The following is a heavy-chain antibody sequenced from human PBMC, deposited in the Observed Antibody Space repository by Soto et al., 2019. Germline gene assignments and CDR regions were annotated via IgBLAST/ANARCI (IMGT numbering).Heavy chain of an antibody. Sequence: ASVKVSCKASGYTFTAYYIHWVRQAPGQGLEWMGWISPHSGGTNYAQKFQGRVTMTRDTSITTVYMELSRLRSDDTAVYFCEKGAKCGYVYPGFDYWGQGALVTVSS. V-gene: IGHV1-2*02. CDR1: GYTFTAYY. D-gene: IGHD5-18*01. J-gene: IGHJ4*02. CDR3: EKGAKCGYVYPGFDY. CDR2: ISPHSGGT.